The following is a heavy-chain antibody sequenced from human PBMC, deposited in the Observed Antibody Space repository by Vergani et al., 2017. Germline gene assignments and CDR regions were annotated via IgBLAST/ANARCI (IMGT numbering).Heavy chain of an antibody. Sequence: QVQLQESGPGLVKPSQTLSLTCAVYGRSFSGYYWGWIRQPPGRGMEWIGSIYHTGSAYYNPSLKSRVTVSVDTSLNQVSLKLNSVTAGDKAVYYCVRTVALWFGETKDGCWFDPWGQGTLVTVTS. CDR2: IYHTGSA. CDR3: VRTVALWFGETKDGCWFDP. J-gene: IGHJ5*02. D-gene: IGHD3-10*01. CDR1: GRSFSGYY. V-gene: IGHV4-38-2*01.